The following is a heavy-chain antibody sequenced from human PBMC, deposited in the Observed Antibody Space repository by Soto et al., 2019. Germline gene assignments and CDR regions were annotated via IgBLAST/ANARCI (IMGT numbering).Heavy chain of an antibody. CDR3: AREVIAATPTAAAFDL. Sequence: QVQLQESGPGLVKPSQTLSLTCTVSGGSISSANYFWSWVRQPPGKGLEWLGYILYSGSAYYNPSLKSRVTISEDTSKNQYFLKLNSVTAADTTVYYCAREVIAATPTAAAFDLWGQGTMLTVSS. V-gene: IGHV4-30-4*01. J-gene: IGHJ3*01. D-gene: IGHD2-15*01. CDR2: ILYSGSA. CDR1: GGSISSANYF.